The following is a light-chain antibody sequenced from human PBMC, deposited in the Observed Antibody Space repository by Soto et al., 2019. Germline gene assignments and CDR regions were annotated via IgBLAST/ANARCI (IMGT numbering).Light chain of an antibody. Sequence: QSALTQPASVSGSPGQSITISCTGTSSDVGGYNYVSWYQQHPGKAPKLMICDVSNRPSGVSIRFSGSKSGNTASLTISGLQAEDEADYYCSSYTSSNTLVFGGGTKVTVL. CDR3: SSYTSSNTLV. CDR1: SSDVGGYNY. CDR2: DVS. V-gene: IGLV2-14*01. J-gene: IGLJ2*01.